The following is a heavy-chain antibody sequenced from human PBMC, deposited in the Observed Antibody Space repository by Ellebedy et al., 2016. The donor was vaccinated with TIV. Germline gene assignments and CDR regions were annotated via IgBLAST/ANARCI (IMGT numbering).Heavy chain of an antibody. J-gene: IGHJ4*02. D-gene: IGHD5-24*01. CDR1: GFTFSNAW. V-gene: IGHV3-15*01. CDR3: ARATSGFDY. CDR2: IKSKTDGGTT. Sequence: GESLKISCAASGFTFSNAWMSWVRQAPGKGLEWVGRIKSKTDGGTTDYAAPVKGRFTISRDDSKNTLYLQMNSLRAEDTAVYYCARATSGFDYWGQGALATVSS.